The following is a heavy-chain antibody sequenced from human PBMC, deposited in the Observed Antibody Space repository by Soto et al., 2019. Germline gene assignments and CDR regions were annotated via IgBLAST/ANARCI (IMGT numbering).Heavy chain of an antibody. CDR1: GFTFSSYG. J-gene: IGHJ4*02. D-gene: IGHD6-13*01. V-gene: IGHV3-33*01. CDR3: AREGQQLSPGY. CDR2: IWYDGSNK. Sequence: QVQLVESGGGVVQPGRSLRLSCAASGFTFSSYGMHWVRQAPGKGLEWVAVIWYDGSNKYYADSVKGRFTISRDNYKNTLYLQMNSLRAEDTAVYYCAREGQQLSPGYWGQGTLVTVSS.